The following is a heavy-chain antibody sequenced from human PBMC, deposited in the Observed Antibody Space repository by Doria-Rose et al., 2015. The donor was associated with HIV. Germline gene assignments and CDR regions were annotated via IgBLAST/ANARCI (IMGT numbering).Heavy chain of an antibody. CDR3: GRIKSSRWYHKYYFDF. Sequence: SGPVLVKPTETLTLTCTVSGVSLSSPGMGVSWIRQPPGKALEWLANTFSDDERSYKTSLKSRLTISRGTSKSQVVLTMTDMDPVDTATYYCGRIKSSRWYHKYYFDFWGQGTLVIVSA. J-gene: IGHJ4*02. CDR2: TFSDDER. CDR1: GVSLSSPGMG. D-gene: IGHD6-13*01. V-gene: IGHV2-26*01.